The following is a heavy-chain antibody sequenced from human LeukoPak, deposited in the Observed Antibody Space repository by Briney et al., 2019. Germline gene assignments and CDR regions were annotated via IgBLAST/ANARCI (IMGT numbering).Heavy chain of an antibody. CDR1: GFTFTSYY. CDR3: APAKLGIFILDY. CDR2: INPSGGST. J-gene: IGHJ4*02. D-gene: IGHD7-27*01. Sequence: ASVKVSCKASGFTFTSYYMHWVRQAPGQGLEWMGIINPSGGSTSYAQKFQGRVTMTRDTSTSTVYMELSSLRSEDTAVYYCAPAKLGIFILDYWGQGTLVTVSS. V-gene: IGHV1-46*03.